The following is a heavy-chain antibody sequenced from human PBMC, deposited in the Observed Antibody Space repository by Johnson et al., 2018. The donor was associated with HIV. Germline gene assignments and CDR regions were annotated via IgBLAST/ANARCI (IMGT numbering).Heavy chain of an antibody. D-gene: IGHD2-21*01. CDR3: TTVDCGGDCYSGHAFDI. CDR2: IKSRTDGGTP. Sequence: VQLVESGGGLVKPGGSLRLSCAASGFTFSNAWMSWVRQAPGKGLEWVGHIKSRTDGGTPDYAAPVKGRFTIARDDSKNTLYLQMNSLKTEDTAVYYCTTVDCGGDCYSGHAFDIWGQGTMVTVST. V-gene: IGHV3-15*01. J-gene: IGHJ3*02. CDR1: GFTFSNAW.